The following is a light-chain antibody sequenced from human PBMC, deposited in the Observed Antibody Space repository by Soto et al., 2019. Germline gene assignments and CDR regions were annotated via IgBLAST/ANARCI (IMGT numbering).Light chain of an antibody. J-gene: IGLJ2*01. V-gene: IGLV2-11*01. Sequence: QSALTQPRSVSGSPGQSVTISCTGTSSDVGNYNSVSWYQQHPGKAPKLMIYDVTKRPSGVPDRFSGSKSGNTASLTISGLQAEDEADYYCCSYAGTYTLVIFGGGTKLTVL. CDR1: SSDVGNYNS. CDR2: DVT. CDR3: CSYAGTYTLVI.